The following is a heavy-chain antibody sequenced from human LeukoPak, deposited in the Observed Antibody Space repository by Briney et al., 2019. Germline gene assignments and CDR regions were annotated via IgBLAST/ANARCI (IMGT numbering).Heavy chain of an antibody. Sequence: GGSLRLSCAASGLTFSASAMHWVRQASGKGLEWVGRIRGTANNYATAYAASVKGRFTISRDDSKNTAYLQMDSLKTEDTAVYYCTRRYGKNSWWFDPWGQGTLVTVSS. CDR3: TRRYGKNSWWFDP. CDR1: GLTFSASA. D-gene: IGHD4-17*01. CDR2: IRGTANNYAT. V-gene: IGHV3-73*01. J-gene: IGHJ5*02.